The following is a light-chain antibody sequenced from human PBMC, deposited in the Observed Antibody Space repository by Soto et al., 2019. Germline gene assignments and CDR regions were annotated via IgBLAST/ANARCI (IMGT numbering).Light chain of an antibody. CDR1: QSVSNT. J-gene: IGKJ2*01. CDR2: GAS. CDR3: QQYDNWPYT. Sequence: EIVMTQSPATLSVSPGERATLSCRASQSVSNTLAWYQQKPGQAPRLFMYGASIRATGIPARFSGGGSGTQFTLTISSLQSEDFAVYYCQQYDNWPYTFGQGTKLEIK. V-gene: IGKV3-15*01.